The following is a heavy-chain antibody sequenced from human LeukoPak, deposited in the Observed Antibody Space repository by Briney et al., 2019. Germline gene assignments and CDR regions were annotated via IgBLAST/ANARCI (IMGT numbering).Heavy chain of an antibody. CDR1: GGTFISYA. CDR2: IIPIFGTA. J-gene: IGHJ4*02. D-gene: IGHD3-22*01. CDR3: ARHSVVVVILDY. V-gene: IGHV1-69*13. Sequence: AAVKVSCQGTGGTFISYAISWVRQAPGRGLEWMGGIIPIFGTANYAQKFEGRVTITANESTSTAYMELSSLRSEDTGVYYCARHSVVVVILDYWGQGTLVTVSS.